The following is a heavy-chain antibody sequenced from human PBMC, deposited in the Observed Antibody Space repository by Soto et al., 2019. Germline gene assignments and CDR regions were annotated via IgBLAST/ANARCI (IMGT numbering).Heavy chain of an antibody. CDR3: AGPPRELVQSYYYYGMDV. D-gene: IGHD6-13*01. J-gene: IGHJ6*02. CDR1: GYTFTSYY. CDR2: INPSGGST. Sequence: QVQLVQSGAEVKKPGASVKVSCKASGYTFTSYYMHWVRQAPGQGLEWMGIINPSGGSTSYAQKFQGRVTMTRDTSTSTVYMELSSLRSEDTAVYYCAGPPRELVQSYYYYGMDVWGQGTTVTVSS. V-gene: IGHV1-46*01.